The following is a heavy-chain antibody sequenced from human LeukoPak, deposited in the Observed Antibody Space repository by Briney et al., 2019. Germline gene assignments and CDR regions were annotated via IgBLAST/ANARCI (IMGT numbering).Heavy chain of an antibody. CDR2: IIPIVGTT. V-gene: IGHV1-69*13. D-gene: IGHD3-22*01. CDR3: ARGGYYYDSSGYSHLPDY. Sequence: SVKVSCKASGYTFTSYYMHWVRQAPGQGLEWMGGIIPIVGTTNYAQMFQGRVTITADGSTSTAYMELSSLRSEDTAVYYCARGGYYYDSSGYSHLPDYWGQGTLVTVSS. J-gene: IGHJ4*02. CDR1: GYTFTSYY.